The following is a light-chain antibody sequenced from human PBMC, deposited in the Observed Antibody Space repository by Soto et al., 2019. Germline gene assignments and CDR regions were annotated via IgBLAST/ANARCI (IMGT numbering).Light chain of an antibody. J-gene: IGKJ4*01. CDR2: DAS. Sequence: DIQMTQSPSSLSASVGDRVTIACQSSHDVSRNLNWFQQKPGEAPKLLIYDASNLERGVPSRFSARGSGTDFTFTISSLQPEDVAAYYCQQYNGMLSFGGGTEIELK. V-gene: IGKV1-33*01. CDR1: HDVSRN. CDR3: QQYNGMLS.